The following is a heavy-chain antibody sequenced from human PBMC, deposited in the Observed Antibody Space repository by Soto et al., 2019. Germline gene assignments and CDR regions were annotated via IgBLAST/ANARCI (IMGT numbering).Heavy chain of an antibody. V-gene: IGHV3-53*01. CDR3: TRDSEAGTKGRWFDP. CDR1: GFTVSSND. J-gene: IGHJ5*02. D-gene: IGHD6-19*01. Sequence: GGSLRLSCAASGFTVSSNDMSWVRQAPGKGLEWVSVIYSGGSTYYADSVKGRFTISRDNSKSTLYLQMNSLRAEDTAVYYCTRDSEAGTKGRWFDPWGQGTLVTLSS. CDR2: IYSGGST.